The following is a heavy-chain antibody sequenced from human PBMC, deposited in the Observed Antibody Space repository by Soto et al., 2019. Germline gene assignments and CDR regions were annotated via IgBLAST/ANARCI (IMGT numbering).Heavy chain of an antibody. CDR2: INHSGST. J-gene: IGHJ6*02. CDR3: ATIPLGLEWLLKYYYYYGMDV. CDR1: GGSFSGYY. D-gene: IGHD3-3*01. V-gene: IGHV4-34*01. Sequence: SETLSLTCAVYGGSFSGYYWSWIRQPPGKGLEWIGEINHSGSTNYDPSLKSRVTISVDTSKNQFSLKLSSVTAADTAVYYCATIPLGLEWLLKYYYYYGMDVWGQGTTVTV.